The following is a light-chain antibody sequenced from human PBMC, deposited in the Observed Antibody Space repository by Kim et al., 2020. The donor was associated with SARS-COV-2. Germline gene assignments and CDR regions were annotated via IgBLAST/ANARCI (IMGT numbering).Light chain of an antibody. Sequence: EIVLTQSPATLSLSPGERASLSCRASQSVGTSLVWYQQKVGQAPRLLIYDASKRATDIPAKFNGSGSGTDFTLTISNLESEDFAVYYCHQRSDWPLTFGGGTKVDIK. CDR3: HQRSDWPLT. J-gene: IGKJ4*01. CDR2: DAS. CDR1: QSVGTS. V-gene: IGKV3-11*01.